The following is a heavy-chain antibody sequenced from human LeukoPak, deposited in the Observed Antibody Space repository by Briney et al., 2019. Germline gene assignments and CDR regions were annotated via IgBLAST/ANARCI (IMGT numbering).Heavy chain of an antibody. CDR1: GFTVKTYD. CDR2: FGISGTI. Sequence: GGSLRLSCAVSGFTVKTYDMHWVRQAPGGGPEWIAYFGISGTIYYADSVRGRFTISRDNAKNSLFLQMNSLRVDDTAIYYCAGFGVYPYWGQGAPVTVSS. J-gene: IGHJ4*02. V-gene: IGHV3-48*01. D-gene: IGHD5/OR15-5a*01. CDR3: AGFGVYPY.